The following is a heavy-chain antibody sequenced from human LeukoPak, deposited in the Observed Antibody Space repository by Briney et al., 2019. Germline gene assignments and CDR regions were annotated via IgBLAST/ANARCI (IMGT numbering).Heavy chain of an antibody. CDR2: INPNSGGT. V-gene: IGHV1-2*02. Sequence: GASVMVSCKASGYTFTGYYIHWVRQAPGQGLEWMGWINPNSGGTNSAQKFQGRVTMTRDTSISTAYMELSRLTSDDTAVYSCARGVTARGSYYYMDIWGKGTTVTISS. CDR3: ARGVTARGSYYYMDI. CDR1: GYTFTGYY. J-gene: IGHJ6*03. D-gene: IGHD2-21*02.